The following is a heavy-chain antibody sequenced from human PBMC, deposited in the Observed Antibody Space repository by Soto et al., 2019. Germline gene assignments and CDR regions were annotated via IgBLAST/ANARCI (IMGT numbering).Heavy chain of an antibody. CDR3: ARGSRYSNY. J-gene: IGHJ4*02. D-gene: IGHD3-9*01. Sequence: GGSLRLSCAASGFTFRSYWMYWVRQAPGKGLEWVSRISDDERSISYADSVKGRFTISRDNAKNTLYLQMNSLRAEDTAVYYCARGSRYSNYWGQGTRVTVSS. V-gene: IGHV3-74*01. CDR2: ISDDERSI. CDR1: GFTFRSYW.